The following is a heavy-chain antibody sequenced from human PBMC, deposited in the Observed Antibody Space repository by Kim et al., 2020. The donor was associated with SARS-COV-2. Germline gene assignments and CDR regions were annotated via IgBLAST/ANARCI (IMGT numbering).Heavy chain of an antibody. V-gene: IGHV3-23*01. CDR3: AKEALYGSGSYYNEGIDDY. Sequence: GRFTISRDKSKNTLYLQMNSLRAEDTAVYYCAKEALYGSGSYYNEGIDDYWGQGTLVTVSS. J-gene: IGHJ4*02. D-gene: IGHD3-10*01.